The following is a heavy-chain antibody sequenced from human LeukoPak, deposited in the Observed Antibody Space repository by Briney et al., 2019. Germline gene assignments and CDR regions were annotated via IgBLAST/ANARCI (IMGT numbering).Heavy chain of an antibody. CDR3: AKDTTWYYDILTGSPFGY. V-gene: IGHV3-9*01. Sequence: GGSLRLSCAASGFTFDDYTMHWVRQAPGKGLEWVSGISWNSGSIGYADSVKGRFTISRDNAKNSLYLQMNSLRAEDTALYYCAKDTTWYYDILTGSPFGYWGQGTLVTVSS. CDR2: ISWNSGSI. J-gene: IGHJ4*02. CDR1: GFTFDDYT. D-gene: IGHD3-9*01.